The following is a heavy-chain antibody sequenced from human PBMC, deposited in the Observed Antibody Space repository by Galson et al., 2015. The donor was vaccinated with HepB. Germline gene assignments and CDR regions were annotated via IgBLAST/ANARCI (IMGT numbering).Heavy chain of an antibody. CDR3: ATVTTSSYGMDV. CDR2: IIPIFGTA. J-gene: IGHJ6*02. V-gene: IGHV1-69*06. Sequence: KVSCKASGGTLSSYAISWVRQAPGQGLEWMGGIIPIFGTANYAQKFQGRVTITADKSTSTAYMELSSLRSEDTAVYYCATVTTSSYGMDVWGQGTTVTVSS. CDR1: GGTLSSYA. D-gene: IGHD4-17*01.